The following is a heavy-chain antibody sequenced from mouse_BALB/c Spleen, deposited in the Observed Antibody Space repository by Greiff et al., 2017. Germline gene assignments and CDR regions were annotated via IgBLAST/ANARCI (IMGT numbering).Heavy chain of an antibody. Sequence: EVKLEESGGGLVKPGGSLKLSCAASGFTFSSYTMSWVRQTPEKRLEWVATISSGGSYNYYPDSVKGRFTISRDNAKNTLYLQMSSLKSEDTAMYYCTQDSDWFAYWGQGTLVTVSA. V-gene: IGHV5-6-4*01. CDR2: ISSGGSYN. CDR3: TQDSDWFAY. CDR1: GFTFSSYT. J-gene: IGHJ3*01.